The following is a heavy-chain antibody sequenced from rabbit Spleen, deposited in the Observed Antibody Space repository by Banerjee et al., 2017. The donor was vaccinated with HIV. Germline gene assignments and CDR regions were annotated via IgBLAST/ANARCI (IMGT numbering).Heavy chain of an antibody. CDR1: GFSLTSSYY. D-gene: IGHD4-2*01. CDR3: ARDTGSNFNYFNL. J-gene: IGHJ4*01. Sequence: QEQLEESGGDLVKPGASLTLTCTASGFSLTSSYYMCWVRQAPGKGLEWIACIDAGSSGFTYHASWAKGRFTISKTSSTTVTLQMTSLTAADTATYFCARDTGSNFNYFNLWGPGTLVTVS. CDR2: IDAGSSGFT. V-gene: IGHV1S45*01.